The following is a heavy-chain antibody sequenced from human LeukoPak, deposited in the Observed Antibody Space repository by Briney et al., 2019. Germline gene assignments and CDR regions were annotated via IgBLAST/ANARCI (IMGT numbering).Heavy chain of an antibody. V-gene: IGHV3-23*01. D-gene: IGHD3-9*01. CDR1: GFTFSSYA. J-gene: IGHJ4*02. CDR2: ISGSGGST. CDR3: AKSSLTGYYFCPFDY. Sequence: PGGSLGLSCAASGFTFSSYAMSWVRQAPGKGLEWVSAISGSGGSTYYADSVMGRFTISRDNSKNTLYLQMNSLRAEDTAVYYCAKSSLTGYYFCPFDYWGQGTLVTVSS.